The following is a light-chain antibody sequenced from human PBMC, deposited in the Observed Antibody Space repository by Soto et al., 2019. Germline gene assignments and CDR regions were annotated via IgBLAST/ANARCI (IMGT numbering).Light chain of an antibody. J-gene: IGKJ4*01. CDR2: GGS. CDR3: QQIYTIPLT. Sequence: DIQITQSPSSLSASVGDRVTITCRASQSIGSYVNWYQQKPGKAPNLLIHGGSILQSGVPPRFSGGGGGTDFTLTISSLQPEDFASHYCQQIYTIPLTFGGGTKVDI. V-gene: IGKV1-39*01. CDR1: QSIGSY.